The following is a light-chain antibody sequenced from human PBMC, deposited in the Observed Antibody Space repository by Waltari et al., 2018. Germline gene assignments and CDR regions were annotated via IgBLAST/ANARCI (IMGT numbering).Light chain of an antibody. J-gene: IGKJ4*01. Sequence: IQLTQSPSSLSASVGDRVTITCRASQDITNYLAWYQQEPGKPPKLLIYDASTLQSGVTSRFSGSQSGTDFTLTISTLQPEDFATYYCQQLDTYPLTFGGGTKVEIK. CDR3: QQLDTYPLT. V-gene: IGKV1-9*01. CDR2: DAS. CDR1: QDITNY.